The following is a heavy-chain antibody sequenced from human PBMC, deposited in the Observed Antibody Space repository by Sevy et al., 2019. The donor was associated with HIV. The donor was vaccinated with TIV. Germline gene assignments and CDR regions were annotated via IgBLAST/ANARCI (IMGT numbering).Heavy chain of an antibody. CDR3: AIDRRRDGMIVVQFET. D-gene: IGHD3-22*01. J-gene: IGHJ4*02. V-gene: IGHV3-15*01. CDR2: IRSKTGGGTT. CDR1: GLSFSNAW. Sequence: GGSLRLSCAASGLSFSNAWMAWVRQAPGKGLEWVGRIRSKTGGGTTDFAAFAKGKFTISRDDPQNSLYLQMNSLKTEDTAVYYCAIDRRRDGMIVVQFETWGQGTLVTVSS.